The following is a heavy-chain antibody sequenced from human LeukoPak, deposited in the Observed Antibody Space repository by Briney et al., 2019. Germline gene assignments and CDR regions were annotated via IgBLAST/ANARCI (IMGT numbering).Heavy chain of an antibody. J-gene: IGHJ4*02. CDR3: ATIYSGYGGYFDY. D-gene: IGHD5-12*01. CDR2: IKQDGSEK. CDR1: GFTFSSDW. V-gene: IGHV3-7*01. Sequence: PGGSLRLSCAASGFTFSSDWMSWVRQAPGKGLEWVANIKQDGSEKDYVDSVKGRFTISRDNAKNSLYLQMNSLRAEDTAVYYCATIYSGYGGYFDYWGQGTLVTVSS.